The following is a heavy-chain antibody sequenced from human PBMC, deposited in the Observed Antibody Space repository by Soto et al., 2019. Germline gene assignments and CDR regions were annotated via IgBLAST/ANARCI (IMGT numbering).Heavy chain of an antibody. D-gene: IGHD5-12*01. J-gene: IGHJ4*02. Sequence: SETLSLTCTVSGGSISSGGYYWSWIRQHPGKGLEWIGYIYYSGSTYYNPSLKSRVTISVDTSKNQFSLKLSSVTAADTAVYYCARISSDIVARIDYWGQGTLVTVSS. V-gene: IGHV4-31*03. CDR1: GGSISSGGYY. CDR2: IYYSGST. CDR3: ARISSDIVARIDY.